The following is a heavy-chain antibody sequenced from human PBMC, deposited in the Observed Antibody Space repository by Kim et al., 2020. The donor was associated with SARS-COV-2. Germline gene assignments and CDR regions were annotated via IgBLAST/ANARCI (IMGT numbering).Heavy chain of an antibody. CDR3: AKGAILTGYLFDY. J-gene: IGHJ4*02. V-gene: IGHV3-23*01. D-gene: IGHD3-9*01. Sequence: YAEAVKYRFTLARDHSKNTLYLQMNSLRAEDTSVYYCAKGAILTGYLFDYWGQGTLVTVSS.